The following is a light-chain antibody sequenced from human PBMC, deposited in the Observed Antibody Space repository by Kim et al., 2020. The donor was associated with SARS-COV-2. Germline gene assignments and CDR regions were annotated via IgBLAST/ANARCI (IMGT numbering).Light chain of an antibody. CDR1: KLGDKY. CDR3: QAWDSSTVV. J-gene: IGLJ2*01. Sequence: VSPRQTASINCSGDKLGDKYAYWYQQKPGQSPVLVIYQDSKRPSGIPGRFSGSNSGNTATLTISGTQAMDEADYYCQAWDSSTVVFGGGTQLTVL. CDR2: QDS. V-gene: IGLV3-1*01.